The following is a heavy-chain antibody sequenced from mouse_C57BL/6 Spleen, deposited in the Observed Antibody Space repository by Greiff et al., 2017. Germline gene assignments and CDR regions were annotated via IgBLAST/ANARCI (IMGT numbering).Heavy chain of an antibody. V-gene: IGHV5-9-1*02. CDR3: TRADGSYYYAMDY. Sequence: EVKVEESGEGLVKPGGSLKLSCAASGFTFSSYAMSWVRQTPEKRLEWVAYISSGGDYIYYADTVKGRFTISRDNARNTLYLQMSSLKSEDTAMYYCTRADGSYYYAMDYWGQGTSVTVSS. CDR2: ISSGGDYI. D-gene: IGHD2-3*01. J-gene: IGHJ4*01. CDR1: GFTFSSYA.